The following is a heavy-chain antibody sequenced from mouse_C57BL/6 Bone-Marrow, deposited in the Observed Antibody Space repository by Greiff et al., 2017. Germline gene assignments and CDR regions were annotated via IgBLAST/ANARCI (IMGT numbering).Heavy chain of an antibody. V-gene: IGHV1-39*01. D-gene: IGHD2-4*01. CDR1: GYTFTDYN. CDR3: ARVYDCDDAMDY. CDR2: INPDDGTT. Sequence: VQLQQSGPELVKPGASVKMSCKASGYTFTDYNMHWVKQRHGKGLEWIGVINPDDGTTSYNQKFKGKATLTVDQSSSTAYMQLNSLTSEDSAVYECARVYDCDDAMDYWGQGTSVTVSS. J-gene: IGHJ4*01.